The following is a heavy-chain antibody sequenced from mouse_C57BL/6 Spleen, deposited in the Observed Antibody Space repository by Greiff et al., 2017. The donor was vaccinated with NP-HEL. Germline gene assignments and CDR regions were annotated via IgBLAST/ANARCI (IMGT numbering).Heavy chain of an antibody. CDR1: GYTFTSYW. CDR2: IDPSDSYT. V-gene: IGHV1-59*01. J-gene: IGHJ1*03. CDR3: ARQLGRGYFDV. D-gene: IGHD4-1*02. Sequence: VQLQQPGAELVRPGTSVKLSCKASGYTFTSYWMHWVKQRPGQGLEWIGVIDPSDSYTNYNQKFKGKATLTVDTSSSTAYMQLSSLTSEDSAVYYCARQLGRGYFDVWGTGTTVTVSS.